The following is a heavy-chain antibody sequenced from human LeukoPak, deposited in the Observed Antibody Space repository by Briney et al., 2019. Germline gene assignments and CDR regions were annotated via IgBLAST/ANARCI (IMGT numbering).Heavy chain of an antibody. Sequence: PGGSLRLSCAASGFAFSSYWISWVRQAPGKGLERVANINQDGSEKSSVDSVKGRFTISRDNARNSLYLQMSSLRAEDTAVYHCARDGTGGHFDYWGRGTLVTVSS. CDR3: ARDGTGGHFDY. D-gene: IGHD3-16*01. V-gene: IGHV3-7*04. J-gene: IGHJ4*02. CDR1: GFAFSSYW. CDR2: INQDGSEK.